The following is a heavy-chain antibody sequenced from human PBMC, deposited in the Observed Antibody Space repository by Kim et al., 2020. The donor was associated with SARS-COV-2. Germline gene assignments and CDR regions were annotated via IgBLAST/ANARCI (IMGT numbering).Heavy chain of an antibody. CDR2: IIPILGIA. D-gene: IGHD3-22*01. J-gene: IGHJ3*02. V-gene: IGHV1-69*04. Sequence: SVKVSCKASGGTFSSYAISWVRQAPGQGLEWMGRIIPILGIANYAQKFQGRVTITADKSTSTAYMELSSLRSEDTAVYYCAAESDSSGYYPVGAFDIWGQGTMVTVSS. CDR3: AAESDSSGYYPVGAFDI. CDR1: GGTFSSYA.